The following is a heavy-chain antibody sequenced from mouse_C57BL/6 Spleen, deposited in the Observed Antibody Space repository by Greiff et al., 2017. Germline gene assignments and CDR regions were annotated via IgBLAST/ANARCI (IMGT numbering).Heavy chain of an antibody. CDR2: IDPSDSYT. J-gene: IGHJ2*01. CDR3: ARLNYSNLFDY. D-gene: IGHD2-5*01. V-gene: IGHV1-59*01. CDR1: GYTFTSYW. Sequence: QVQLQQPGAELVRPGTSVKLSCKASGYTFTSYWMHWVKQRPGQGLEWIGVIDPSDSYTNYNQKFKGKATLTVDTSSSTAYMQLSSLTSEDSAVYYCARLNYSNLFDYWGQGTTLTVSS.